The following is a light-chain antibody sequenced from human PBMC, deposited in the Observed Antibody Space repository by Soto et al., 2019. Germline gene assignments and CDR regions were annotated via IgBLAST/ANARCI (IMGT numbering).Light chain of an antibody. V-gene: IGLV2-14*01. Sequence: QSALTQPASVSGSPGQSITISCTGTSSDVGGYNYVSWYQQHPDKAPKLMIYEVTNRPSGVSNRFSGSESGNTASLTISGLQAEDEAEYYCSSYTSHHTHVVFGGGTKLTVL. CDR1: SSDVGGYNY. CDR3: SSYTSHHTHVV. CDR2: EVT. J-gene: IGLJ2*01.